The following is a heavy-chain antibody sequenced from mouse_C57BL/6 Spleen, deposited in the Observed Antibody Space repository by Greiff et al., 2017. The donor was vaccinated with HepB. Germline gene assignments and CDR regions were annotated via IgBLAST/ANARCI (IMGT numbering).Heavy chain of an antibody. D-gene: IGHD2-1*01. CDR2: IDPSDSYT. Sequence: QVQLQQPGAELVMPGASVKLSCKASGYTFTSYWMHWVKQRPGQGLEWIGEIDPSDSYTNYKQKFKGKSTVTVDKASSTAYMQLSSLTSEDSAVYYCARGGYGNYFFYAMDYWGQGTSVTVSS. CDR1: GYTFTSYW. CDR3: ARGGYGNYFFYAMDY. J-gene: IGHJ4*01. V-gene: IGHV1-69*01.